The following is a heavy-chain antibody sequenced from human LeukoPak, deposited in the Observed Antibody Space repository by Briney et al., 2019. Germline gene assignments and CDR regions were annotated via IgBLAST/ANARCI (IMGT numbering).Heavy chain of an antibody. CDR3: AKDPTVAGRAEYFQH. V-gene: IGHV3-23*01. CDR2: ISGSGGSA. Sequence: GGSLRLSCAASGFTFSDYGMIWVRQTPGKGLEWVSVISGSGGSAYYADSVKGRFTISRDNSKNTLYLQMNSLTVDDTAVYYCAKDPTVAGRAEYFQHWGQGTLVTVSS. J-gene: IGHJ1*01. D-gene: IGHD6-19*01. CDR1: GFTFSDYG.